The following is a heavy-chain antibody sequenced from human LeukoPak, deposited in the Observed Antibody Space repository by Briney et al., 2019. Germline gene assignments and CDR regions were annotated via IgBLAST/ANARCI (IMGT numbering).Heavy chain of an antibody. J-gene: IGHJ6*02. Sequence: ASVKVSCKASGGTFSSYAVSWVRQAPGQGLEWMGGIIPIFGTANYAQKFQGRVTITADESTSTAYMELSSLRSEDTAVYYCARADVGDSYYYGMDVWGQGTTVTVSS. V-gene: IGHV1-69*13. CDR2: IIPIFGTA. CDR3: ARADVGDSYYYGMDV. CDR1: GGTFSSYA. D-gene: IGHD1-26*01.